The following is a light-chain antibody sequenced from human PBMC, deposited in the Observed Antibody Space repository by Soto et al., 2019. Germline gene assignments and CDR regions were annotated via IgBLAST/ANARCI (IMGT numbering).Light chain of an antibody. CDR3: LQDSKYPRT. CDR1: QDIRTE. J-gene: IGKJ1*01. V-gene: IGKV1-6*01. CDR2: GSF. Sequence: AIQMTQSPSSLSASVGDRVTITCRASQDIRTELGWYQQKPGKAPQLLIYGSFNLQSGVPSRFSGSGSGTDFTLTINSLQPEDFATYYCLQDSKYPRTFGQGTKVEAK.